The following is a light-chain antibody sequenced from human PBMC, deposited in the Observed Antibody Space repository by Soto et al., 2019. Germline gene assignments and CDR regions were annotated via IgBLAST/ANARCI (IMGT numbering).Light chain of an antibody. Sequence: QSVLTQPPSVSEAPGQRVTISCTGSSSNIGAGYEAHWYQQVPGTAPKLLIYENNNRPSGVPDRFSGSKSGTSASLAITGLPAEDEAESYCQSYDSSLSGDVFGTGTKLTVL. CDR3: QSYDSSLSGDV. CDR2: ENN. V-gene: IGLV1-40*01. CDR1: SSNIGAGYE. J-gene: IGLJ1*01.